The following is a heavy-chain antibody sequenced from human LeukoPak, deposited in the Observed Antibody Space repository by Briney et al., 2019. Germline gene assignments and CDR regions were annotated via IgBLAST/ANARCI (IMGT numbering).Heavy chain of an antibody. Sequence: GGSLRLSCAASGFTFDDYAMHWVRQAPGKGLEWVSLISGDGGSTYYADFVKGRFTISRDNSKNSLYLQMNSLRAEDTAFYYCAKDEGGYTYGWNYFDYWGQGALVTVSS. CDR2: ISGDGGST. CDR1: GFTFDDYA. J-gene: IGHJ4*02. CDR3: AKDEGGYTYGWNYFDY. D-gene: IGHD5-18*01. V-gene: IGHV3-43*02.